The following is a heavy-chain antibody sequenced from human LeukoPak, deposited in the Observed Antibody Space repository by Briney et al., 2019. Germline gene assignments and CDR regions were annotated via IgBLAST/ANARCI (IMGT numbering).Heavy chain of an antibody. CDR1: GFTFSNYS. CDR2: ITSSSSYI. Sequence: DPGGSLRLSCAASGFTFSNYSMNWVRQAPGKGLEWVSSITSSSSYIYYADSVKGRFTISRDNAENSLYLQMNSLRAEDTAVYYCARDPISDATGDAFDIWGQGTMVTVSS. V-gene: IGHV3-21*04. D-gene: IGHD2-21*01. J-gene: IGHJ3*02. CDR3: ARDPISDATGDAFDI.